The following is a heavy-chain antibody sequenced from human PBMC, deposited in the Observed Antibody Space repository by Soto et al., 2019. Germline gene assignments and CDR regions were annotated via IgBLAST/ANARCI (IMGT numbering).Heavy chain of an antibody. Sequence: GGSLRLSCAASGFTFNDYAMAWVRQAPGKGLEWVSSISGSGGHSSYADSVRGRFTISRDNVNSILPLDMSDLSAEDTAVYYCAKDCRRLAVAGSAFDSWGQGTLVTVSS. CDR2: ISGSGGHS. D-gene: IGHD6-19*01. V-gene: IGHV3-23*01. CDR1: GFTFNDYA. J-gene: IGHJ4*02. CDR3: AKDCRRLAVAGSAFDS.